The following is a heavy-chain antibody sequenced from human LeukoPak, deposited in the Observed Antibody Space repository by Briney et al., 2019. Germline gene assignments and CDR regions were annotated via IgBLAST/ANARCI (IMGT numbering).Heavy chain of an antibody. Sequence: PGGSLRLSCAASGFTFSSYSMNWVRQAPGKGLEWVSSISSSSSYIYYADSVKGRFTISRDNAENSLYLQMNSLRAEDTAVYYCARGGGSYPNYFDYWGQGTLVTVSS. J-gene: IGHJ4*02. CDR3: ARGGGSYPNYFDY. D-gene: IGHD1-26*01. V-gene: IGHV3-21*01. CDR2: ISSSSSYI. CDR1: GFTFSSYS.